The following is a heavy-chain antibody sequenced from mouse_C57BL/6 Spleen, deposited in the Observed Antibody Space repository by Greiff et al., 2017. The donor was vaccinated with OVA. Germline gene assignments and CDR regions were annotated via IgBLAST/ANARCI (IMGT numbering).Heavy chain of an antibody. Sequence: EVQLQQSGPGLVKPSQSLSLTCSVTGYSITSGYYWNWIRQFPGNKLEWMGYISYDGSNNYNPSLKNRISITRDTSKNQFFLKLNSVTTEDTATYYCARDQDYEGAMDYWGQGTSVTVSS. V-gene: IGHV3-6*01. J-gene: IGHJ4*01. CDR2: ISYDGSN. D-gene: IGHD1-1*01. CDR3: ARDQDYEGAMDY. CDR1: GYSITSGYY.